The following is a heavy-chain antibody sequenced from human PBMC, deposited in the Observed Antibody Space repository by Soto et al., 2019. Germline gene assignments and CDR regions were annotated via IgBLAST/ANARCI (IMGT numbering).Heavy chain of an antibody. D-gene: IGHD3-22*01. CDR1: GYTFTSYG. CDR3: ARTGYYYDSSGYNTLGYYGMDV. Sequence: SVKVSCKASGYTFTSYGISWVRQAPGQGLECMGWISAYNGNTNYAQKLQGRVTMTTDTSTSTAYMELRSLRSDDTAVYYCARTGYYYDSSGYNTLGYYGMDVWGQGTTVTVSS. CDR2: ISAYNGNT. J-gene: IGHJ6*02. V-gene: IGHV1-18*01.